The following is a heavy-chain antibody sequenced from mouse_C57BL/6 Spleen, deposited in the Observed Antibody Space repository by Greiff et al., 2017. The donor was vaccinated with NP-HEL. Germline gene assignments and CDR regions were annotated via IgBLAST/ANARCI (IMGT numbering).Heavy chain of an antibody. CDR2: IYPGSGST. CDR3: ASEYYGSRYFDV. V-gene: IGHV1-55*01. D-gene: IGHD1-1*01. CDR1: GYTFTSYW. J-gene: IGHJ1*03. Sequence: VQLQQPGAELVKPGASVKMSCKASGYTFTSYWITWVKQRPGQGLEWIGDIYPGSGSTNYNEKFKSKATLTVDTSSSTAYMQLSSLTSEDSAVYYCASEYYGSRYFDVWGTGTTVTVSS.